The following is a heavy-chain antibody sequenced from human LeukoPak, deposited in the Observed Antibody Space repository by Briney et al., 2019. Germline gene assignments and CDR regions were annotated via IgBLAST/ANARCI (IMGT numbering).Heavy chain of an antibody. J-gene: IGHJ4*02. CDR3: AKAQFDYSSGWYGENFDY. CDR2: IRYDGSNK. D-gene: IGHD6-19*01. V-gene: IGHV3-30*02. CDR1: GFTFSSYG. Sequence: KTGGSLRLSCAASGFTFSSYGMHWVRQAPGKGLEWVAFIRYDGSNKYYADSVKGRFTISRDNSKNTLYLQMNSLRAEDTAVYYCAKAQFDYSSGWYGENFDYWGQGTLVTVSS.